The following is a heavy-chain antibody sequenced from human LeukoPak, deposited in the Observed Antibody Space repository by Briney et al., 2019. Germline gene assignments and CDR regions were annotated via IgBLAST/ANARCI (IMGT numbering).Heavy chain of an antibody. V-gene: IGHV1-69*06. D-gene: IGHD6-19*01. CDR1: GGTFSSYV. CDR3: ARVPRLQIAVAAFDY. CDR2: IIPISGTA. Sequence: SVKVSCKASGGTFSSYVINWVRQAPGQGLEWMGRIIPISGTANYAQKFQGRVMITADKSTSTAYMELSSLRSKDTAVYYCARVPRLQIAVAAFDYWGQGTLVTVSS. J-gene: IGHJ4*02.